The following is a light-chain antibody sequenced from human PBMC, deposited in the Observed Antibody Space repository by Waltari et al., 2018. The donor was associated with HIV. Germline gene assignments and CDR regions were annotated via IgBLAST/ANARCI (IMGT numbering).Light chain of an antibody. Sequence: QSVLTQPPSVSAAPGQKVTISCSGSSSNIGNNYVSWYQQLPGTAPKLLIYDNNKRPSGMPDRFSDSKSGTSATLGITVLQTGDEADYYCGTWDSSLSAVVFGGGTKLTVL. J-gene: IGLJ2*01. CDR1: SSNIGNNY. CDR3: GTWDSSLSAVV. CDR2: DNN. V-gene: IGLV1-51*01.